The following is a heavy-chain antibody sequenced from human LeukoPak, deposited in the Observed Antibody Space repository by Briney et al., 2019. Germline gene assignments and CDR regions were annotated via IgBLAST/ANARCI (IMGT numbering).Heavy chain of an antibody. D-gene: IGHD2-15*01. CDR1: GFSLSTSAAG. Sequence: SGPTLVHPTPTLTLTCTFSGFSLSTSAAGVGWIRQPPVKALEWLALIYCNDDKRYSPSLKSRLTITKDTSKNQVVLTMTNMDPVDTATYYCAHSSGGGSKVDAFDSGGQGTMVTVSS. CDR3: AHSSGGGSKVDAFDS. J-gene: IGHJ3*02. CDR2: IYCNDDK. V-gene: IGHV2-5*01.